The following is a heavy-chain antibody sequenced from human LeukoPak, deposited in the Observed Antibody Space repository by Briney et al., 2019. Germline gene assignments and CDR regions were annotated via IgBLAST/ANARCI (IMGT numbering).Heavy chain of an antibody. V-gene: IGHV3-30*18. CDR3: AKDKGREGDY. J-gene: IGHJ4*02. Sequence: PGGSLRLSCAASGFTFSSYGMHWVRLAPGKGLEWVAVISYDGSIKYYAGSVKGRFTISRDNSKNTLYLQMNSLRAEDTAVYYCAKDKGREGDYWGQGTLVTVSS. CDR1: GFTFSSYG. CDR2: ISYDGSIK. D-gene: IGHD1-26*01.